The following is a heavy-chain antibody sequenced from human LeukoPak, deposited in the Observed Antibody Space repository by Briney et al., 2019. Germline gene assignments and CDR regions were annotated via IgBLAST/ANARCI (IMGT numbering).Heavy chain of an antibody. CDR2: INSDGINT. D-gene: IGHD3-22*01. Sequence: GGSLRLSCAASGFTFSNYWMHWVRQAPGKGLVWVSRINSDGINTSYADSVKGRFTISRDNAKNTLNLQMNSLRAEDTAVYYCASYDSSGYWDYYYYMDVWGKGTTVTVSS. V-gene: IGHV3-74*01. J-gene: IGHJ6*03. CDR1: GFTFSNYW. CDR3: ASYDSSGYWDYYYYMDV.